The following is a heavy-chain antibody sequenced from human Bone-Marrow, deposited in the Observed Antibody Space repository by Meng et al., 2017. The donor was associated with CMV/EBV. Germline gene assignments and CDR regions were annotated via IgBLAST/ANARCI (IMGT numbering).Heavy chain of an antibody. CDR3: AKVRGSGLIWFGEIDY. CDR1: GFTVSSNY. D-gene: IGHD3-10*01. V-gene: IGHV3-53*01. Sequence: GESLKISCTASGFTVSSNYMSWVRQAPGKGLEWVSVIYSGGNTHHADSVKGRFTISRDHLKNPLYLQMNSLRAEDTAVYYCAKVRGSGLIWFGEIDYWGQGTLVTVSS. J-gene: IGHJ4*02. CDR2: IYSGGNT.